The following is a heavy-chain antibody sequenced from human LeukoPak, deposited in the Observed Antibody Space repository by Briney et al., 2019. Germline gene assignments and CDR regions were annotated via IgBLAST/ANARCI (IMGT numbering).Heavy chain of an antibody. CDR3: ARKGTTYYDYIWGSYSDKYYFDY. CDR1: GGSISSSSYY. CDR2: IYYSGST. J-gene: IGHJ4*02. Sequence: SETLSLTCTVSGGSISSSSYYWGWIRQPPGKGLEWIRSIYYSGSTYYNPSLKSRVTISVDTSKNQFSLKLSSVTAADTAVYYCARKGTTYYDYIWGSYSDKYYFDYWGQGTLVTVSS. D-gene: IGHD3-16*01. V-gene: IGHV4-39*01.